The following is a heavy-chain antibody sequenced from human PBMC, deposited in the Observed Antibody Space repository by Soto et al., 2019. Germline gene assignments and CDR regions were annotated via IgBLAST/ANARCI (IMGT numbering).Heavy chain of an antibody. CDR1: GGTFSSYA. CDR3: ARSQGSSTSLEIYYYYYYGMDV. D-gene: IGHD2-2*01. Sequence: QVQLVQSGAEVKKPGSSVKVSCKASGGTFSSYAISWVRQAPGQGLEWMGGIIPISGTANYAQKFQGRVTITADEYTSTADMELSRLRYEDTAVYYCARSQGSSTSLEIYYYYYYGMDVWGQGTTVTVSS. CDR2: IIPISGTA. J-gene: IGHJ6*02. V-gene: IGHV1-69*01.